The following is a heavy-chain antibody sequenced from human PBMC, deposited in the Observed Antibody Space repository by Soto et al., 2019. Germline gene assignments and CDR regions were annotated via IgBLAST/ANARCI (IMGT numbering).Heavy chain of an antibody. D-gene: IGHD3-10*01. CDR2: IYYSGST. CDR3: AADYYGSGSYWRFDY. CDR1: GASISSNY. Sequence: SETLSLTCTVSGASISSNYWSWIRQPPGKGLEWIGHIYYSGSTNYNPSLKSRVTISVDTSKKQFSLKLSSVTAADTAVYYCAADYYGSGSYWRFDYWGQGTLVTVSS. V-gene: IGHV4-59*08. J-gene: IGHJ4*02.